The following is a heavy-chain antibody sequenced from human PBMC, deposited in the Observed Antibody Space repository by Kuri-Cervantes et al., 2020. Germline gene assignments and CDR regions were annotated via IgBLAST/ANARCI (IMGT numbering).Heavy chain of an antibody. Sequence: ASVKVSCKASGYTFTSYGINWVRQAPGQGLEWMGWINPNSGDTNYAQKFQGRVTMTRDTSISTAYMELNRLTSDDTAVYYCARTAPVAFDAFEIWGQGTMVTVSS. CDR1: GYTFTSYG. CDR3: ARTAPVAFDAFEI. J-gene: IGHJ3*02. CDR2: INPNSGDT. D-gene: IGHD2-21*01. V-gene: IGHV1-2*02.